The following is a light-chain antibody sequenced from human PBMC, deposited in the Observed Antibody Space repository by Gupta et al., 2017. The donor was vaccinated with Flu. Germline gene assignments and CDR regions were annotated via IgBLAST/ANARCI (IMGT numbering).Light chain of an antibody. V-gene: IGKV3-20*01. CDR1: QSISSSF. J-gene: IGKJ1*01. Sequence: GTLSWSPGERATRSCRASQSISSSFLAWYQQKPGQAPRLLIYGASSRATGIPDRFSGSGSGTDFTLTISRLEPEDFAVYYCHQSGSSRWTFGQGTQVEVK. CDR2: GAS. CDR3: HQSGSSRWT.